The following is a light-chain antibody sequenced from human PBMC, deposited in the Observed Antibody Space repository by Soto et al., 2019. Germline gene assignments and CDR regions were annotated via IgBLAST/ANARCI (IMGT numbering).Light chain of an antibody. CDR3: MQGTHWWT. CDR2: KVS. CDR1: QSLVYSDGNTY. J-gene: IGKJ1*01. V-gene: IGKV2-30*01. Sequence: DVVMTQSPLSLPVTLGQPASISCRSSQSLVYSDGNTYLSWFQQRPGQSPRRLIYKVSNRDSGVPDRFSGSGSGTDFTLKISGVEAEDVGVYYCMQGTHWWTFGQGTKVEIK.